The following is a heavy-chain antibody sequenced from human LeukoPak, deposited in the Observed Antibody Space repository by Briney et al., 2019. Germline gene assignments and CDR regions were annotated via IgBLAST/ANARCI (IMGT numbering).Heavy chain of an antibody. D-gene: IGHD5-18*01. J-gene: IGHJ4*02. CDR1: GFTFSSYA. CDR2: ISYDGSNK. Sequence: GALRLSCAASGFTFSSYAMHWVRQAPGKGLEWVAVISYDGSNKYYADSVKGRFTISRDNSKNTLYLQMNSLRAEDTAVYYCARDVYSYGSSLDYWGQGTLVTVSS. CDR3: ARDVYSYGSSLDY. V-gene: IGHV3-30-3*01.